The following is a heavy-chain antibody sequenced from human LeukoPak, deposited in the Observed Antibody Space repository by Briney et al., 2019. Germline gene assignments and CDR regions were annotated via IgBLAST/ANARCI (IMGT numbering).Heavy chain of an antibody. CDR2: INHSGST. Sequence: PSQTLSLTCTVSGGSISSGDYYWSWIRQPPGKGLEWIGEINHSGSTNYNPSLKSRVTISVDTSKNQFSLKLSSVTAADTAVYYCARSYDSSGYYYGPQGYWGQGTLVTVSS. CDR1: GGSISSGDYY. J-gene: IGHJ4*02. CDR3: ARSYDSSGYYYGPQGY. D-gene: IGHD3-22*01. V-gene: IGHV4-30-4*08.